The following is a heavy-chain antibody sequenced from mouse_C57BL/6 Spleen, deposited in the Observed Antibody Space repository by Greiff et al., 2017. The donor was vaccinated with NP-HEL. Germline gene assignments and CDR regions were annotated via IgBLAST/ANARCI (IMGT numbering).Heavy chain of an antibody. CDR2: ISNGGGST. CDR1: GFTFSDYY. CDR3: ARHGSTAFDY. J-gene: IGHJ2*01. Sequence: DVKLVESGGGLVQPGGSLKLSCAASGFTFSDYYMYWVRQTPEKRLEWVAYISNGGGSTYYPATVKGRFTISRDNAKNTLYLQMSRLKSEDTAMYYCARHGSTAFDYWGQGTTLTVSS. V-gene: IGHV5-12*01. D-gene: IGHD1-2*01.